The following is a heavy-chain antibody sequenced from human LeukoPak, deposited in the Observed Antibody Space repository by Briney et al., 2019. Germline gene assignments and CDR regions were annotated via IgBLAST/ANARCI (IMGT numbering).Heavy chain of an antibody. D-gene: IGHD6-13*01. CDR2: IYPGDSDT. CDR3: AATKQQLITDYYFDY. CDR1: GYSFTSYW. Sequence: GESLKISCKGSGYSFTSYWIGWVRQMPGKGLEWMGIIYPGDSDTRYSPSFQGQVTISADKSISTAYLQWSSLKASDTAMYYCAATKQQLITDYYFDYWGQGTLVTVSS. V-gene: IGHV5-51*01. J-gene: IGHJ4*02.